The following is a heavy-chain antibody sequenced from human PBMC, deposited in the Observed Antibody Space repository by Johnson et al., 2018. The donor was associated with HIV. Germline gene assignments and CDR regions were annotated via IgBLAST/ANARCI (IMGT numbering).Heavy chain of an antibody. V-gene: IGHV3-23*04. CDR2: ISGSGGST. Sequence: MLLVESGGGVVQPGRSLRLSCAASGITFSSYAMHWVRQAPGKGLEWVSAISGSGGSTYYADSVKGRFTISRDNSKNTLYLQMNSLRSEDTAVYYCAREGTGSYGGAFDIWGQGTMVTVSS. D-gene: IGHD3-10*01. J-gene: IGHJ3*02. CDR1: GITFSSYA. CDR3: AREGTGSYGGAFDI.